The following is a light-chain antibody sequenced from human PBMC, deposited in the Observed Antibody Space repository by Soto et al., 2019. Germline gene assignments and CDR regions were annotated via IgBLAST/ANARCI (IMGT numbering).Light chain of an antibody. V-gene: IGKV1-27*01. CDR3: QKYNSAPRT. CDR1: QAISNY. CDR2: AAS. Sequence: DIHMTQSPSSLSASVGDRVTITCRASQAISNYLAWYQQKSGQVPKLLIYAASTLQSGVPSRFSGSVSGTDFTLTINSLQPEDVATYYCQKYNSAPRTFGQGTKVDIK. J-gene: IGKJ1*01.